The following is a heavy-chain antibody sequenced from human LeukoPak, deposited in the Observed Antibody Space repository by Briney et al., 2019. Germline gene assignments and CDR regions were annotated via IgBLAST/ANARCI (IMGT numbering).Heavy chain of an antibody. CDR2: ISGSGGST. Sequence: GGSLRLSCAASGFTFSSYAMNWVRQAPGKGLTWVSAISGSGGSTYYADSVKGRFTISRDNSKHTLYLQMNSLRVEDTALYNCAKTLQGYYYYGLDVWGQGTTVTVSS. CDR1: GFTFSSYA. CDR3: AKTLQGYYYYGLDV. V-gene: IGHV3-23*01. J-gene: IGHJ6*02.